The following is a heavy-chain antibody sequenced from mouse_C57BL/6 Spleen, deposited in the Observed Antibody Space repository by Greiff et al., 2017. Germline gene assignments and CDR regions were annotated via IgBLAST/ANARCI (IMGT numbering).Heavy chain of an antibody. CDR2: IWSGGST. CDR1: GFSLTSYG. D-gene: IGHD1-1*01. J-gene: IGHJ2*01. CDR3: ARGIYYGSPFDY. Sequence: VQLVESGPGLVQPSQSLSITCTVSGFSLTSYGVHWVRQSPGKGLEWLGVIWSGGSTDYNAAFISRLSISKDNSKSQVFFKMNSLQADDTAIYYCARGIYYGSPFDYWGQGTTLTVSS. V-gene: IGHV2-2*01.